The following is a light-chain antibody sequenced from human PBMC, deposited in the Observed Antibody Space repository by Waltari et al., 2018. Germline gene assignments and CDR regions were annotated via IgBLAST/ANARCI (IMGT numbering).Light chain of an antibody. Sequence: QSALTQPASVSGSPGQSITISCTGTSSDVGGYNYVSWYQHHPGKAPKLIIYDVSNRPSGVSNRFSGSKSGNTASLTISGLQAEDEADYYCSSYTSSSNVVFGGGTKLTVL. CDR2: DVS. J-gene: IGLJ2*01. CDR3: SSYTSSSNVV. V-gene: IGLV2-14*03. CDR1: SSDVGGYNY.